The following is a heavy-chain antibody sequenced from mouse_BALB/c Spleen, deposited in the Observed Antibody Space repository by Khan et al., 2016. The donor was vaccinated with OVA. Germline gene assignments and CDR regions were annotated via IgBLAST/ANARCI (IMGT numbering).Heavy chain of an antibody. CDR2: IDTSDSRT. CDR3: SRGWYGTSFAF. CDR1: GYTFTSYW. J-gene: IGHJ3*01. V-gene: IGHV1-61*01. D-gene: IGHD2-10*02. Sequence: QVQLKQSGAELVRPGASVKLSCKASGYTFTSYWMYWVKQRPGQGLVWIGMIDTSDSRTHYNQMFKDQVTLTVDKSTSTAYLHHTILTSENSTIYCCSRGWYGTSFAFWGQGTLVTVSA.